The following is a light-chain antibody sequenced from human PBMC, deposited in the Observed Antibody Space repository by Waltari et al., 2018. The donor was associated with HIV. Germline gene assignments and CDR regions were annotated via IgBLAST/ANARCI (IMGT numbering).Light chain of an antibody. CDR2: EVS. J-gene: IGLJ2*01. CDR1: SRGVGGYNY. CDR3: SSYTSSSTLVV. Sequence: QSALTQPASVSGSPGQSLTISCPGTSRGVGGYNYVSWYQQHPGKAPKLMIYEVSNRPSGVSNRFSGSKSGNTASLTISGLQAEDEADYYCSSYTSSSTLVVFGGGTKLTVL. V-gene: IGLV2-14*01.